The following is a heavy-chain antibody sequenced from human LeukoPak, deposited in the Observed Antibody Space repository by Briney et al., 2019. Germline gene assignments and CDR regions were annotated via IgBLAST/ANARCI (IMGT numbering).Heavy chain of an antibody. D-gene: IGHD5-18*01. Sequence: GESLKISCKGSGYRFTSYWIGWVRQMPGKGLEWMGIIHPGDSDTRYSPSFQGQVTISADKSISTAYLQWSSLKASDTAMYYCARQDTAMVTRPFDYWGQGTLVTVSS. J-gene: IGHJ4*02. CDR2: IHPGDSDT. CDR1: GYRFTSYW. V-gene: IGHV5-51*01. CDR3: ARQDTAMVTRPFDY.